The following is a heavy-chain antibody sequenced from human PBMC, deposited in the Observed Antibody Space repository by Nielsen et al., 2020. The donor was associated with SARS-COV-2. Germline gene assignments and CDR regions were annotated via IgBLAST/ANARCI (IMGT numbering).Heavy chain of an antibody. J-gene: IGHJ6*02. CDR3: ARGRYCSSTSCSRSGMDV. V-gene: IGHV3-11*05. CDR1: GFTFSDYY. CDR2: ISSSSSYT. D-gene: IGHD2-2*01. Sequence: GESLKISCAASGFTFSDYYMSWIRQAPGKGLEWVSYISSSSSYTNYADSVKGRFTISRDNAKNSLYLQMNSLRAEDTAVYYCARGRYCSSTSCSRSGMDVWGQGTMVTVSS.